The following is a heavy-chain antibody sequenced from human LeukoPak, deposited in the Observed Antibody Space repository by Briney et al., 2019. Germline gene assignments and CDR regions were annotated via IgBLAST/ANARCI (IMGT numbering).Heavy chain of an antibody. V-gene: IGHV3-30*02. J-gene: IGHJ3*02. Sequence: PGGSLRLSCAASAFTFSSYDMHWVRQAPGKGLEWVAFIRYDGSNKYYADSVKGRFTISRDNSKNTLFLQMNSLRAEDTAVYYCAKRVGSGISAFDIWGQGTMVTVSS. CDR2: IRYDGSNK. CDR1: AFTFSSYD. CDR3: AKRVGSGISAFDI. D-gene: IGHD3-10*01.